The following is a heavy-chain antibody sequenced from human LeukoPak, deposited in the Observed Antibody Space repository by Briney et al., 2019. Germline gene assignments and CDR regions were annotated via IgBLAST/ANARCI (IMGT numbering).Heavy chain of an antibody. CDR2: IWSDATEK. D-gene: IGHD4-11*01. CDR1: GVTYSHYG. Sequence: PGRSLRLSCAASGVTYSHYGMHWVRQAPGKGLEWVAVIWSDATEKYYGDAVKGRFTISRDNSRNTLYLQMNSLRAEDTAVYYCAKDAQRGFDYSNSLEYWGQGTLVTVSS. CDR3: AKDAQRGFDYSNSLEY. V-gene: IGHV3-33*06. J-gene: IGHJ4*02.